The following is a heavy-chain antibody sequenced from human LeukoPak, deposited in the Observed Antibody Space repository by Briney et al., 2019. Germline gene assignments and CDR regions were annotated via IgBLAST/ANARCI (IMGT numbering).Heavy chain of an antibody. CDR3: ARLKTGADYGDSVFWFDP. D-gene: IGHD4-17*01. CDR1: GGSISSYY. Sequence: KPSETLSLTCTVSGGSISSYYWSWIRQPPGKELEWIGYIYTSGSTNYNPSLKSRVTISVDTSKNQFSLKLSSVTAADTAVYYCARLKTGADYGDSVFWFDPWGQGTLVTVSS. J-gene: IGHJ5*02. V-gene: IGHV4-4*09. CDR2: IYTSGST.